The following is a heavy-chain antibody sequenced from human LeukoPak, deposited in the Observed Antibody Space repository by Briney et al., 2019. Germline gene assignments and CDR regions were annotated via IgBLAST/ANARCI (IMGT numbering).Heavy chain of an antibody. J-gene: IGHJ6*03. Sequence: SETLSLTCTVSGGSISSFYWSWIRQPPGKGLEWIGYIYYSGSTNYNPSLKSRVTISVDMSKNQFSLKLSSVTAADTAVYYCARTTEGGYTYDYFYYYYMDVWGKGTTVTISS. CDR2: IYYSGST. CDR1: GGSISSFY. V-gene: IGHV4-59*01. D-gene: IGHD5-18*01. CDR3: ARTTEGGYTYDYFYYYYMDV.